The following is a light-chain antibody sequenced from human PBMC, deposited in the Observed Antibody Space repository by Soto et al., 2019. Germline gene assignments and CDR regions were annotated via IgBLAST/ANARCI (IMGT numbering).Light chain of an antibody. CDR2: GAS. CDR3: QQYNNWPRT. CDR1: QSVSSN. Sequence: EIVMTQSPVTLSVSPGERATLSCRASQSVSSNLAWYQQKPGQAPRLLIYGASTRATGIPARFSGSGSGTEFTLTISSLQPEDFAVYYCQQYNNWPRTFGQGTKVEIK. V-gene: IGKV3-15*01. J-gene: IGKJ1*01.